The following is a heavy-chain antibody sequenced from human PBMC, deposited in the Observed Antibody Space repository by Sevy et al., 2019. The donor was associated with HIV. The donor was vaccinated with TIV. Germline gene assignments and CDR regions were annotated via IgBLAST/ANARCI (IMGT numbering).Heavy chain of an antibody. Sequence: GGSLRLSCAASGFTFSGSAMQWVRQASGKGLEWVGRIRCKGNSYATAYAASVKGRFTISRDDSKNTVYLQMNSLKTEDTAVYYCTRGGARDSSSWYDYFDYWGQGTLVTVSS. CDR2: IRCKGNSYAT. CDR3: TRGGARDSSSWYDYFDY. CDR1: GFTFSGSA. V-gene: IGHV3-73*01. J-gene: IGHJ4*02. D-gene: IGHD6-13*01.